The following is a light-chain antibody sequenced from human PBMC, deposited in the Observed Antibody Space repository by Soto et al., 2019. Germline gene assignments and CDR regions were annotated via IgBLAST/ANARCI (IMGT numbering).Light chain of an antibody. CDR1: QSVSSN. CDR2: GAS. V-gene: IGKV3-15*01. J-gene: IGKJ1*01. Sequence: EIVMTQSPATLSVSPGERATLSCRASQSVSSNLAWYQQKPGQAPRLLIYGASTRATGIPARFSGSGSGTEFHFTISSLPSEDFAVYYCQQYNNWLSWTFGQGTKVEIK. CDR3: QQYNNWLSWT.